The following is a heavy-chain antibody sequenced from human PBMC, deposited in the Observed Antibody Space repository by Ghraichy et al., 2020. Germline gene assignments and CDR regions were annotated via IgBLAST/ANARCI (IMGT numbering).Heavy chain of an antibody. V-gene: IGHV3-7*03. CDR2: IKPDGSEK. CDR3: ARGGSWSAGDY. CDR1: GFTFSSHW. D-gene: IGHD2-8*01. J-gene: IGHJ4*02. Sequence: GVLRLSCAASGFTFSSHWMSWVRQAPGKGLEWVAIIKPDGSEKYYVDSVKGRFTISRDNAKNSLYLQMNSLRAEDTAVYYCARGGSWSAGDYWGQGTLVTVSS.